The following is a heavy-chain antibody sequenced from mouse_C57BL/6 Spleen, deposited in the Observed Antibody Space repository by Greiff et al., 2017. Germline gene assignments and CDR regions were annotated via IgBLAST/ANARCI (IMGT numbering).Heavy chain of an antibody. V-gene: IGHV5-6*01. CDR3: ARLGRGDFDY. D-gene: IGHD4-1*01. Sequence: VQLKESGGDLVKPGGSLKISCAASGFTFSSYGMSWVRQTPDKRLEWVATISSGGSYTYYPDSVKGRFTISRDNAKNTLYLQMSSLQSEDTAMYYCARLGRGDFDYWGQGTTLTVSS. J-gene: IGHJ2*01. CDR2: ISSGGSYT. CDR1: GFTFSSYG.